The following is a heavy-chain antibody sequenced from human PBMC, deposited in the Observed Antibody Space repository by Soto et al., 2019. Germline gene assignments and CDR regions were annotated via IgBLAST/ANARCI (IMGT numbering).Heavy chain of an antibody. V-gene: IGHV1-69*13. CDR3: ARFFGEVWGSTQYYFDY. Sequence: ASVKVSCKASGGTFSSYAISWVRQAPGQGLEWMGGIIPIFGTANYAQKFQGRVTITADESTSTAYMELSSLRSEDTAVYYCARFFGEVWGSTQYYFDYWGQGTLVTVSS. CDR1: GGTFSSYA. CDR2: IIPIFGTA. J-gene: IGHJ4*02. D-gene: IGHD3-10*01.